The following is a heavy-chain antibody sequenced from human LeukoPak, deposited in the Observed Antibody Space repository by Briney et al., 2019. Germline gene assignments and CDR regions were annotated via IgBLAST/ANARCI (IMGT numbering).Heavy chain of an antibody. CDR1: GGTFSSYA. J-gene: IGHJ3*02. CDR3: ARDPYYYDSSGYTLGAFDI. V-gene: IGHV1-69*06. Sequence: SVKVSCKASGGTFSSYAISWVRQAPGQGLEWMGGIIPIFGTANYAQKFQGRVTITADKSTSTAYMELSSLRSEDTAVYYCARDPYYYDSSGYTLGAFDIWGQGTMVTVSS. D-gene: IGHD3-22*01. CDR2: IIPIFGTA.